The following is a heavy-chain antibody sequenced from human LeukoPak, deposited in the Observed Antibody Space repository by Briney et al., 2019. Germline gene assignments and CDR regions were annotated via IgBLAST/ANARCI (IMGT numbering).Heavy chain of an antibody. V-gene: IGHV1-69*05. D-gene: IGHD3-16*01. J-gene: IGHJ6*03. CDR2: IIPVFNSA. CDR1: GGTFNNYV. Sequence: ASVRDSCKASGGTFNNYVISWVRQAPGQGLEWMGGIIPVFNSANYAQKFQGRVTITTDESASTAYMELSSLRSEDTAVFYCATSRGGVWGQRVHYYYMDVWGEGTTVTVSS. CDR3: ATSRGGVWGQRVHYYYMDV.